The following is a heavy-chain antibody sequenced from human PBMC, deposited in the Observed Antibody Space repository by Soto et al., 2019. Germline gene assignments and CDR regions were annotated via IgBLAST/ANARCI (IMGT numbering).Heavy chain of an antibody. CDR1: GFTFSSYG. V-gene: IGHV3-33*01. CDR2: IWYDGSNK. CDR3: AGEASTDDGRNYPVSWFDP. J-gene: IGHJ5*02. D-gene: IGHD1-7*01. Sequence: GGSLRLSCAASGFTFSSYGMHWVRQAPGKGLEWVAVIWYDGSNKYYADSVKGRFTISRDNPKNTLYLQMNSLRAEDTAVYYCAGEASTDDGRNYPVSWFDPWGQGTLVTVSS.